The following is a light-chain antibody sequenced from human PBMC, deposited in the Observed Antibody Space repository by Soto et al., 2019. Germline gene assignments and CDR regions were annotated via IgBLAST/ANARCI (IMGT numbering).Light chain of an antibody. Sequence: DIQMTQSPSSLSASVGDRVTITCRASQSISSYLNWYQQKPGKAPKLLIYAASSLQSGVPSRFSDSGSGTDFTLTISSLQPEDFATYYCQQSYSTPHTFGQGTRLETK. J-gene: IGKJ5*01. CDR2: AAS. CDR1: QSISSY. V-gene: IGKV1-39*01. CDR3: QQSYSTPHT.